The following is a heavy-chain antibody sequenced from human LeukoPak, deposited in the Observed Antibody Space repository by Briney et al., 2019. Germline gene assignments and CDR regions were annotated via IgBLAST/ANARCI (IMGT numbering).Heavy chain of an antibody. D-gene: IGHD3-3*01. V-gene: IGHV3-11*01. J-gene: IGHJ5*02. CDR1: GFTFSDYY. Sequence: PGGSLRLSCAASGFTFSDYYMNWIRQAPGKGLEWVSYISSSGNIIYYADSVQGRFTISRDNAKSSLYLQMSSLRAEDTAVYYCAKPSRSAYYDFEEGRFDPWGQGPLVTVSS. CDR3: AKPSRSAYYDFEEGRFDP. CDR2: ISSSGNII.